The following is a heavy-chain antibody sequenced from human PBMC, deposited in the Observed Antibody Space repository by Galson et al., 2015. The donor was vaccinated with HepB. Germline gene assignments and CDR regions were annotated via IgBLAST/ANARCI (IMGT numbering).Heavy chain of an antibody. J-gene: IGHJ5*02. Sequence: SVKVSCKASGGTFSSYAISWVRQAPGQGLEWMGGIIPIFGTANYAQKFQGRVTITADESTSTAYMELSSLRSEDTAVYYCARVSSSWYGIDWFDPWGQGTLVTVSS. CDR3: ARVSSSWYGIDWFDP. CDR1: GGTFSSYA. V-gene: IGHV1-69*13. CDR2: IIPIFGTA. D-gene: IGHD6-13*01.